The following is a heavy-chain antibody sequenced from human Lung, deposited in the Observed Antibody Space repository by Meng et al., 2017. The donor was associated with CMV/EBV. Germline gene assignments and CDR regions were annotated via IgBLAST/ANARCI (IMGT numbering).Heavy chain of an antibody. CDR2: IYYSGST. D-gene: IGHD3-3*01. J-gene: IGHJ6*02. CDR3: ARVSGYYYYGMDV. CDR1: GGSISSYY. V-gene: IGHV4-59*01. Sequence: LXCTVSGGSISSYYWSWIRQPPGKGLEWIGYIYYSGSTNYNPSLKSRVTISVDTCKNQFSLKLSSVTAADTAVYYCARVSGYYYYGMDVWGQGTTVTVPS.